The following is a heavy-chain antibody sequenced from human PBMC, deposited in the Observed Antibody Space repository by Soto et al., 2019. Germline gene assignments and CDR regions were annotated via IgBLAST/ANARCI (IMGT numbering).Heavy chain of an antibody. CDR1: GFTFSSYA. D-gene: IGHD2-2*03. CDR3: AKEGGYCSSTSCYGRVYY. V-gene: IGHV3-23*01. CDR2: ISGSGGST. Sequence: EVQLLESGGGLVQPGGSLRLSCAASGFTFSSYAMSWVRQAPGKGLEWVSAISGSGGSTYYADSVKGRFTLSRDNSKNTLYLQMNSLRAEDTAVYYCAKEGGYCSSTSCYGRVYYWGQGTLVTVSS. J-gene: IGHJ4*02.